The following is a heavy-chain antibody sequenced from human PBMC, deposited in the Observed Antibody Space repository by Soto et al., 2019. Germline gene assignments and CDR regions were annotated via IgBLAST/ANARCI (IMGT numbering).Heavy chain of an antibody. Sequence: GSLILSFAASGLTFSDYYMSLIRQAPGKGLEWVSYISSSGSTIYYADSVKDRFTISRDNAKNSLYLQMKSLRAEDTAVYYCETDGYDSSGYSLDAFDIWGQGTMVTV. CDR3: ETDGYDSSGYSLDAFDI. J-gene: IGHJ3*02. CDR2: ISSSGSTI. V-gene: IGHV3-11*01. D-gene: IGHD3-22*01. CDR1: GLTFSDYY.